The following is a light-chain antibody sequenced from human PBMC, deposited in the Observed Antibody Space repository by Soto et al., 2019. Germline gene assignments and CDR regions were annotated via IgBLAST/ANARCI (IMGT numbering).Light chain of an antibody. CDR1: QSIGSN. Sequence: IVVTQSPVTLSVSPGEGATLSCRTSQSIGSNLAWYQQKPGQAPRLLIYSASTRATGVPVRFSGSGSGTEFALSISSLQSEDFAVYYCHQRQSWPRTFGQGTKVDIK. CDR3: HQRQSWPRT. V-gene: IGKV3-15*01. CDR2: SAS. J-gene: IGKJ1*01.